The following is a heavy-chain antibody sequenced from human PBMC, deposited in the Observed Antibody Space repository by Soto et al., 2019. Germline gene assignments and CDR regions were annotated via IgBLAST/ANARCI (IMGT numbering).Heavy chain of an antibody. V-gene: IGHV4-4*07. CDR2: LYTSGST. CDR1: GDSISSYS. Sequence: PSETLSLTCTVSGDSISSYSWSWIRQVAGKGLEWIGRLYTSGSTKYSPSLKSRVTMSVDASKNQFSMRLSSVTAADTAVYYCRGDSGYDSYGIDVWGQGNTVRVYS. CDR3: RGDSGYDSYGIDV. J-gene: IGHJ6*02. D-gene: IGHD5-12*01.